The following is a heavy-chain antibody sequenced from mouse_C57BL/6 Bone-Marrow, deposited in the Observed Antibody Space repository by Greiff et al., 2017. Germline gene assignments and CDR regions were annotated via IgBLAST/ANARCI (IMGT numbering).Heavy chain of an antibody. CDR1: GFTFSSYA. V-gene: IGHV5-4*01. CDR2: ISDGGSYT. CDR3: ARESGLCRYYFDY. J-gene: IGHJ2*01. Sequence: EVKLMESGGGLVKPGGSLKLSCAASGFTFSSYAMSWVRQTPEKRLEWVATISDGGSYTYYPDNVKGRFTISRDNAKNNLYLQMSHLKSEDTAMYYCARESGLCRYYFDYWGQGTTLTVSS. D-gene: IGHD3-1*01.